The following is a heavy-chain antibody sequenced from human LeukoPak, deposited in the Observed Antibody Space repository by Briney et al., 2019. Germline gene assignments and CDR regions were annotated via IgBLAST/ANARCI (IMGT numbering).Heavy chain of an antibody. Sequence: SAETLSLTCAVSGGSIRSSNWWTWVRHSPGKGLEWIAEIHHSGSTNCNPSLKSRVTISVDESKNQFSLRLSSVTAADKAVYYCARVVVRGVISGMDVWGQGTTVSVSS. CDR2: IHHSGST. V-gene: IGHV4-4*02. D-gene: IGHD3-10*01. CDR3: ARVVVRGVISGMDV. J-gene: IGHJ6*02. CDR1: GGSIRSSNW.